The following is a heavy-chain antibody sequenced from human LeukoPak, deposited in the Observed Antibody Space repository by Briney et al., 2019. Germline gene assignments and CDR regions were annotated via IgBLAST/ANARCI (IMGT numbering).Heavy chain of an antibody. CDR3: ARASGYSGYDPFDY. V-gene: IGHV3-53*01. Sequence: GGSLRLSCAASGFTVSSNYMSWVRQAPGQGLDWDSVIYSGGDTYYADSVKGRFTISRDNSKNTLYLQMNTLRAEDTAVYYCARASGYSGYDPFDYWGQGTLVTVSS. CDR2: IYSGGDT. D-gene: IGHD5-12*01. J-gene: IGHJ4*02. CDR1: GFTVSSNY.